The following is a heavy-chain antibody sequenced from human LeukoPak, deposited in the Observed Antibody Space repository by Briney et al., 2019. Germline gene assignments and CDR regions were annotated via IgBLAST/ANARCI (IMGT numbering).Heavy chain of an antibody. CDR3: VKNGYCSSSSCYTSPHDAFDI. D-gene: IGHD2-2*02. CDR1: GFTFSSYA. CDR2: ISGTGGST. Sequence: GGSLRLSCAASGFTFSSYAMTWVRQAPGKGLEWVSGISGTGGSTYYADSVKGRFTISRDNSKNTLYLQMYSLRAEDTAVYYCVKNGYCSSSSCYTSPHDAFDIWGQGTMVTVSS. V-gene: IGHV3-23*01. J-gene: IGHJ3*02.